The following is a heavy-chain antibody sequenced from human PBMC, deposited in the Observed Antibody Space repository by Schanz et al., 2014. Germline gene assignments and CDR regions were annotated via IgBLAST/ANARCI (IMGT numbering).Heavy chain of an antibody. CDR2: ISTFRNEDT. J-gene: IGHJ4*02. V-gene: IGHV1-18*01. D-gene: IGHD6-6*01. CDR1: GYAFTTYG. Sequence: QVQLVQSGAEAKKPGASVRVSCKVSGYAFTTYGISWVRQAPGQGPEFMGWISTFRNEDTNSAQRFQGRLTMTTDTTAITAYMDQRSLGSDDATVYYCATDHSPYTNSSDVRYFDYWGQGTLVTVSS. CDR3: ATDHSPYTNSSDVRYFDY.